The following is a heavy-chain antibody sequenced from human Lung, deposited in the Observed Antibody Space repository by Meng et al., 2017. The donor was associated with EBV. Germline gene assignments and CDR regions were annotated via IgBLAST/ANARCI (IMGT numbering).Heavy chain of an antibody. CDR2: INTNTGKP. Sequence: VQRVQSGSELKKPGASVRISCKASGYTFTTYGMNWVRQAPGQGLEWMGWINTNTGKPTYAQGLTGRFVFSLDTSVSTAYLQISSLKAEDTAVYYCARDSEAADYWSQGTLVTVSS. D-gene: IGHD6-25*01. V-gene: IGHV7-4-1*02. CDR3: ARDSEAADY. J-gene: IGHJ4*02. CDR1: GYTFTTYG.